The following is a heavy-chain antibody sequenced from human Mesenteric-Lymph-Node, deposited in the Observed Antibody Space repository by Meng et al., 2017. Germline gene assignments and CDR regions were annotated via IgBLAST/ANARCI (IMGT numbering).Heavy chain of an antibody. CDR2: IYYSGST. CDR1: GGSISSGDYY. V-gene: IGHV4-30-4*01. D-gene: IGHD5-12*01. J-gene: IGHJ4*02. CDR3: ARDLGVATSIAGFVY. Sequence: QVQLQESGPGRGKPAQRLARSSTGSGGSISSGDYYWSWIRQPPGKGLEWIGYIYYSGSTYYNPSLKSRVTISVDTSKNQFSLRLSSVTAADTAVYYCARDLGVATSIAGFVYWGQGTLVTVSS.